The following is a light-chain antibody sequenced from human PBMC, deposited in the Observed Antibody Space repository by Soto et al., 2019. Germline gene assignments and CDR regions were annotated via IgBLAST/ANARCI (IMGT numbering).Light chain of an antibody. CDR3: CSYAGSSTKDVV. J-gene: IGLJ2*01. Sequence: QSALTQPASVSGSPGQSITISCTGTSSDVGSYNLVSWYQQHPGKAPKLMIYEGSKRPSGVSNRFSGSKSGNTASLTISGLQAEDDADYYCCSYAGSSTKDVVFGGGTKLTVL. CDR2: EGS. V-gene: IGLV2-23*01. CDR1: SSDVGSYNL.